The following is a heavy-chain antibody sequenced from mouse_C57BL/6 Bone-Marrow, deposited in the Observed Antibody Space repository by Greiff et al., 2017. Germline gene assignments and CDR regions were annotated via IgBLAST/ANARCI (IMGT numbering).Heavy chain of an antibody. J-gene: IGHJ2*01. V-gene: IGHV5-4*01. CDR2: ISDGGSYT. CDR3: ARAPDFYYFDY. CDR1: GFTFSSYA. Sequence: EVQGVESGGGLVKPGGSLKLSCAASGFTFSSYAMSWVRQTPEKRLEWVATISDGGSYTYYPDNVKGRFTISRDNAKNNLYLQMSHLKSEDTAMYYCARAPDFYYFDYWGQGTTLPVSS.